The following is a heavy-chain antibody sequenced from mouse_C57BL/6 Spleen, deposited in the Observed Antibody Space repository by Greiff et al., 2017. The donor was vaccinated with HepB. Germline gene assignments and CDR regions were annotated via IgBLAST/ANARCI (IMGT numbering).Heavy chain of an antibody. CDR2: IRYSGST. V-gene: IGHV3-1*01. CDR3: ARGNYGSAMDY. J-gene: IGHJ4*01. CDR1: GYSITSGYD. Sequence: DVKLQESGPGMVKPSQSLSLTCTVTGYSITSGYDWHWIRHFPGNKLVWFGYIRYSGSTNYNPTLNSRISITHDSSKYHFFLKLNSVTTEDTATYYCARGNYGSAMDYWGQGTSVTVSS. D-gene: IGHD1-1*01.